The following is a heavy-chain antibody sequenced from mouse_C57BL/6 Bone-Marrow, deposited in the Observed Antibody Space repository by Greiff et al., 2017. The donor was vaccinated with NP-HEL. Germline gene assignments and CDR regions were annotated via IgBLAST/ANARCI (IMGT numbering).Heavy chain of an antibody. CDR1: GYTFTSYG. J-gene: IGHJ2*01. Sequence: QVQLKESGAELARPGASVKLSCKASGYTFTSYGISWVKQRTGQGLEWIGEIYPRSGNTYYNEKFKGKATLTADKSSSTAYMELRSLTSEDSAVDFCARGGYDGDGYYFDYWGQGTTLTVSS. CDR3: ARGGYDGDGYYFDY. CDR2: IYPRSGNT. D-gene: IGHD2-2*01. V-gene: IGHV1-81*01.